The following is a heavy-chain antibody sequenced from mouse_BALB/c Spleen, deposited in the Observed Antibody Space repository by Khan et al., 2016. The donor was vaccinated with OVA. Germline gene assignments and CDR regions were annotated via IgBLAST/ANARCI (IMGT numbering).Heavy chain of an antibody. Sequence: VQLQQSGPELMKPGASVKISCKASGYSFTSYYIHWVKQSHGKTLEWIGYIDPFNGGSTYNQKFNVKATLTVDKSSNTAYMHLSSLTSEDSAVYYCARHCSTSWFAYGGQGTLVTVSA. CDR2: IDPFNGGS. CDR3: ARHCSTSWFAY. V-gene: IGHV1-31*01. D-gene: IGHD2-5*01. CDR1: GYSFTSYY. J-gene: IGHJ3*01.